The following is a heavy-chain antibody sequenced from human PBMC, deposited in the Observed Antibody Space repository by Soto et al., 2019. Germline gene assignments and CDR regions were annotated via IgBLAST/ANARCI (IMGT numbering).Heavy chain of an antibody. CDR1: GFTFSTYS. Sequence: WSLRLSCAASGFTFSTYSMNWVRQAPGKGLEWVSSISSSSSYIYYADSVKGRFTISRDNAKNSLYLQMNSLRAEDTAIYYCSPLDILTGPDYYGMDVWGQGTTVTVSS. CDR2: ISSSSSYI. V-gene: IGHV3-21*01. D-gene: IGHD3-9*01. J-gene: IGHJ6*02. CDR3: SPLDILTGPDYYGMDV.